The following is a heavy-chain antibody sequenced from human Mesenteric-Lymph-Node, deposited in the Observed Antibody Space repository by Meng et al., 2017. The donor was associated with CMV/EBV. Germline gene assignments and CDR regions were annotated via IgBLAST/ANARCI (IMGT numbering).Heavy chain of an antibody. V-gene: IGHV2-5*02. CDR1: NNGVG. Sequence: NNGVGVGWIRQPPGKALEWLALIYWDDDKRYSPSLKSRLTITKDTSKNQVVLTMTNMDRVDTATYYCAQQVGYCDSFSCLKKRHFDSWGQGTLVTVSS. CDR3: AQQVGYCDSFSCLKKRHFDS. D-gene: IGHD2-2*01. CDR2: IYWDDDK. J-gene: IGHJ4*02.